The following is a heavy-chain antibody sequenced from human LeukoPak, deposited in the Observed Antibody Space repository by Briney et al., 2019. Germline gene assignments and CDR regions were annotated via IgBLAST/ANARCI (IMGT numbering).Heavy chain of an antibody. CDR2: ISSSSSTM. V-gene: IGHV3-48*04. D-gene: IGHD1-26*01. Sequence: GGSLRLSCAASGFTFSDNSMNWVRQAPGKGLEWLSYISSSSSTMYYADSVKGRFTISRDNAKNSLYLQMNSLRAEDTAVYYCARGGPYSGSYQPPAEYFQHWGQGTPVTVSS. CDR1: GFTFSDNS. J-gene: IGHJ1*01. CDR3: ARGGPYSGSYQPPAEYFQH.